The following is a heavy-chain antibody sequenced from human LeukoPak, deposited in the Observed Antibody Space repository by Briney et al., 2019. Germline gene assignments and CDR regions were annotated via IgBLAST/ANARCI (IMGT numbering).Heavy chain of an antibody. CDR2: INHSGST. CDR3: ARGDGGSPYDY. CDR1: GFSFSGYY. Sequence: SGTLSLTCAVCGFSFSGYYWSWLRQPPGKGLEWIGEINHSGSTNYNPSLKSRVTISVDTSKNQFSLKLSSVTAADTAVYYCARGDGGSPYDYWGQGTLVTVSS. D-gene: IGHD4-23*01. J-gene: IGHJ4*02. V-gene: IGHV4-34*01.